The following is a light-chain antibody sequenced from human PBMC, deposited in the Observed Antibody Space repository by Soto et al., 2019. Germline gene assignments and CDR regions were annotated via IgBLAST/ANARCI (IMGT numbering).Light chain of an antibody. CDR2: EVS. CDR3: SSYTSSSTPLYV. J-gene: IGLJ1*01. CDR1: SSDVGGYNY. V-gene: IGLV2-14*01. Sequence: QSVLTQPASVSGSPGPSITISCTGTSSDVGGYNYVSWYQQHPGKAPKLMIYEVSNRPSGVSNRFSGSKSGNTASLTISGLQAEDEADYYCSSYTSSSTPLYVFGTGTKVTVL.